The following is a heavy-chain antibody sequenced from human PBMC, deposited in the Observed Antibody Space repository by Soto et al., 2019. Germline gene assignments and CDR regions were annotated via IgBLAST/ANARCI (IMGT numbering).Heavy chain of an antibody. D-gene: IGHD6-19*01. CDR3: ARDQSPSSGWPGMDV. CDR1: GYTFTDYY. J-gene: IGHJ6*02. CDR2: INPNSGGT. V-gene: IGHV1-2*02. Sequence: QVQLVQSGAEVKKPGASVKVSCKASGYTFTDYYMHWVRQAPGQGLEWMGWINPNSGGTNYGQKFQGRVNMTRDTSISTAYMELNRLRSDETAVYYCARDQSPSSGWPGMDVWGQGTTVTVSS.